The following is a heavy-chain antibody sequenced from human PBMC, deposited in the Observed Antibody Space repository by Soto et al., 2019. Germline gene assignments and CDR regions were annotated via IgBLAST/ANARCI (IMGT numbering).Heavy chain of an antibody. CDR3: ASGVLRYVDWSSGGGAFDI. Sequence: ASVKVSCKASGYTFTSYGISWVRQAPGQGLEWMGWISAYNGNTNYAQKLQGRVTMTTDTSTSTAYMELRSLRSDDTAVYYGASGVLRYVDWSSGGGAFDIWGQGTMVTVSS. V-gene: IGHV1-18*01. CDR2: ISAYNGNT. J-gene: IGHJ3*02. CDR1: GYTFTSYG. D-gene: IGHD3-9*01.